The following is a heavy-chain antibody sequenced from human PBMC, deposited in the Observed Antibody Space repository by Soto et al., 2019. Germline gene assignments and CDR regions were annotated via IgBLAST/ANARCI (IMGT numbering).Heavy chain of an antibody. D-gene: IGHD2-15*01. Sequence: QVQLVESGGGVVQPGRSLRLSCAASGFTFSSYGMHWVRQAPGKGLEGAAVIWYDGSNKYYADSVKGRFTISRDNSKNKLYLQMNGLRAEDTAVYYCAREKGEDCSGGRCYSNQNAFDIWGQGTMVTVSS. V-gene: IGHV3-33*01. CDR2: IWYDGSNK. J-gene: IGHJ3*02. CDR3: AREKGEDCSGGRCYSNQNAFDI. CDR1: GFTFSSYG.